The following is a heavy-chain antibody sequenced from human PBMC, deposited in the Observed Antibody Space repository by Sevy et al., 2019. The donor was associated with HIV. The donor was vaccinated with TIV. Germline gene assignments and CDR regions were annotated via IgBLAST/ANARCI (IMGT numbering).Heavy chain of an antibody. Sequence: GGSLRLSCAASGFTFSSYAMHWVRQAPGKGLEWVAVISYDGSNKYYADSVKGRFTISRDNSKNTLYLKMNSLRAEDTAVYYCARELATVTKPYSEGYYYGMDVWGQGTTVTVSS. CDR1: GFTFSSYA. V-gene: IGHV3-30-3*01. CDR3: ARELATVTKPYSEGYYYGMDV. D-gene: IGHD4-4*01. J-gene: IGHJ6*02. CDR2: ISYDGSNK.